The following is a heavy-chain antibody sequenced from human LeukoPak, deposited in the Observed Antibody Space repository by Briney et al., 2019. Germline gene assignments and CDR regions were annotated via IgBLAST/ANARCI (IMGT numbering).Heavy chain of an antibody. V-gene: IGHV4-61*02. Sequence: SETLSLTCTVSGGSISSGSYYGSWIRQPAGKGLEWIGRIYTSGSTNYNPSLKSRVTISVDTSKNQFSLKLSSVTAADTAVYYCARDFWSGNGFDPWGQGTLVTVSS. D-gene: IGHD3-3*01. CDR3: ARDFWSGNGFDP. CDR2: IYTSGST. J-gene: IGHJ5*02. CDR1: GGSISSGSYY.